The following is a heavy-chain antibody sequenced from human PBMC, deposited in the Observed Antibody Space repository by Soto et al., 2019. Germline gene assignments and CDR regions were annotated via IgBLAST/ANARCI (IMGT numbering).Heavy chain of an antibody. Sequence: QVQLVESGGGVVQPGRSLRLSCAASGFTFSSYGMHWVRQAPGKGLEWVAVIWYDGSNKYYADSVKGRFTISRDNSKNPLYLQMNSLRAEDTAVYYCARDYSNSRGDWYFDLWGRGTLVTVSS. V-gene: IGHV3-33*01. D-gene: IGHD4-4*01. J-gene: IGHJ2*01. CDR1: GFTFSSYG. CDR3: ARDYSNSRGDWYFDL. CDR2: IWYDGSNK.